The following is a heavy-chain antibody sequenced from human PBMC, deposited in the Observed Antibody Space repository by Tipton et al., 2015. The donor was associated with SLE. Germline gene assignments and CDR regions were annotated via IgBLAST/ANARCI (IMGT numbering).Heavy chain of an antibody. Sequence: TLSLTCTVSGASINTAPYYWSWIRQPAGKGLEWIGRIYTSGSTNYNPSLKSRVTISVDTSKNQFSLKLSSVTAADTAVYYCARDRGVYWYFDLWGRGTLVTVSS. V-gene: IGHV4-61*02. D-gene: IGHD2-8*01. CDR1: GASINTAPYY. J-gene: IGHJ2*01. CDR2: IYTSGST. CDR3: ARDRGVYWYFDL.